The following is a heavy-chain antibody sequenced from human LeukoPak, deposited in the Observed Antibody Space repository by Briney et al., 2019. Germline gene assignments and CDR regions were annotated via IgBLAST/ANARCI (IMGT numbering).Heavy chain of an antibody. CDR3: ARDGAVAGTAYPEY. D-gene: IGHD6-19*01. V-gene: IGHV1-2*02. Sequence: ASVKVSCTASGYTFTGYYMHWVRQAPGQGLEWMGWINPNSGGTNYAQKFQGRVTMTRDTSISTASMELSRLTSDDAAVYYCARDGAVAGTAYPEYWGQGTLVTVSS. CDR2: INPNSGGT. J-gene: IGHJ4*02. CDR1: GYTFTGYY.